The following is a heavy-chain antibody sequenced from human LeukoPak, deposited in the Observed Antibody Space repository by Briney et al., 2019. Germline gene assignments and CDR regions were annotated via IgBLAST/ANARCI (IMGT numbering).Heavy chain of an antibody. D-gene: IGHD5-12*01. CDR3: ALQSNSGYGAFDY. CDR2: IYPSDSDT. Sequence: GESLKISCKASGYSFTSYWIAWVRQMPGKGLEWMGIIYPSDSDTRYSPSFQGQVTISADKSIHTAYLQWSSLKASDTAMYYCALQSNSGYGAFDYWGQGTLVTVSS. J-gene: IGHJ4*02. V-gene: IGHV5-51*01. CDR1: GYSFTSYW.